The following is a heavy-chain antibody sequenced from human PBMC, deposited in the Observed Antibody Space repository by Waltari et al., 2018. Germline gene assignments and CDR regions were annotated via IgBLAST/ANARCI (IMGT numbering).Heavy chain of an antibody. Sequence: QLQLQESGPRLVRPSETLSLICRVSGVSITSNRHYWAWLRQSPGQGLEWIGTVFYSGTTYISPSLKSRVSVSRDTSKNQVSLILGSVTAADMAVYYCATYIGASVGTAAFDVWGQ. V-gene: IGHV4-39*01. CDR3: ATYIGASVGTAAFDV. D-gene: IGHD5-12*01. CDR2: VFYSGTT. J-gene: IGHJ3*01. CDR1: GVSITSNRHY.